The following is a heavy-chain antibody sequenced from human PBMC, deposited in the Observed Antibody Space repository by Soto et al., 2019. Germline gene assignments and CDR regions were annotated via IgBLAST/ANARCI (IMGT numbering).Heavy chain of an antibody. CDR3: AGSRSGYSSSWYLQY. CDR1: GGSISSSSYY. CDR2: IYYSGST. D-gene: IGHD6-13*01. J-gene: IGHJ1*01. Sequence: SETLSLTCTVSGGSISSSSYYWGWIRQPPGKGLEWIGSIYYSGSTYYNPSLKSRVTISVDTSKKQFSLKLSSVTAADTAVYYCAGSRSGYSSSWYLQYWGQGTLVTVSS. V-gene: IGHV4-39*01.